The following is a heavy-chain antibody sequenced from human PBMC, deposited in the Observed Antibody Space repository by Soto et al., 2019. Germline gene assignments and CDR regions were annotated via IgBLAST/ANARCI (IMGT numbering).Heavy chain of an antibody. CDR1: GGTFSSYA. D-gene: IGHD6-19*01. J-gene: IGHJ5*02. V-gene: IGHV1-69*13. Sequence: SVKVSCKASGGTFSSYAISWVRQAPGQGLEWMGGIIPIFGIANYAQKFQGRVTITADESTSTPYMELSSLRSEDTAVYYCARDPAVAGTSWFDPWGQGTLVTVSS. CDR2: IIPIFGIA. CDR3: ARDPAVAGTSWFDP.